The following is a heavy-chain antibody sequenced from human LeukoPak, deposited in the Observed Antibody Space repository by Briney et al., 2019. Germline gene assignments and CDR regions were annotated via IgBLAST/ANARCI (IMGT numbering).Heavy chain of an antibody. CDR2: IFYSGST. CDR3: ARGLTGEGYYDY. V-gene: IGHV4-31*03. J-gene: IGHJ4*02. CDR1: GGSISSGGHY. D-gene: IGHD7-27*01. Sequence: SETLSLTCTVSGGSISSGGHYWNWIRQHPGKGLEWIGYIFYSGSTYYNPSLESRLTISVDTSKNQFSLKLSSVTVADTAVYFCARGLTGEGYYDYWGQGTLVTVSS.